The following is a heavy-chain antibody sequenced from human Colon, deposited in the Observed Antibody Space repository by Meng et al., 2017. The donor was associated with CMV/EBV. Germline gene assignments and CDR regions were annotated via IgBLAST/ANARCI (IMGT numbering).Heavy chain of an antibody. Sequence: ASVKVSCKASADTFTSYGISWVRQAPGQGLEWMGWISAYNGDTNYAQKLQGRVTMTTDTSTSTAYMELRSLRSDDTAVYYCARNRADGDHNSHWGQGTLVTVSS. D-gene: IGHD4-17*01. CDR3: ARNRADGDHNSH. CDR1: ADTFTSYG. J-gene: IGHJ4*01. CDR2: ISAYNGDT. V-gene: IGHV1-18*01.